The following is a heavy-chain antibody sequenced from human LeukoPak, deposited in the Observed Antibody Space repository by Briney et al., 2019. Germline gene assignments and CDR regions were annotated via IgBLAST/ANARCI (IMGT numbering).Heavy chain of an antibody. CDR3: ARQGSYDFWSGYYANRFDP. CDR2: TYPGDSDT. V-gene: IGHV5-51*01. CDR1: GSSFTSYW. D-gene: IGHD3-3*01. J-gene: IGHJ5*02. Sequence: GASLKISCKGSGSSFTSYWIGWVRQMPGKGLEWMGITYPGDSDTRYSPSFQGQVTISADKSISTAYLQWSSLKASDTAMYYCARQGSYDFWSGYYANRFDPWGQGTLVTVSS.